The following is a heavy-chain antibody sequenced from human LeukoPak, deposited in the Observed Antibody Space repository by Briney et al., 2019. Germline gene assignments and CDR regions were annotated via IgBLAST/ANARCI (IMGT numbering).Heavy chain of an antibody. CDR1: GFTFSSYA. J-gene: IGHJ4*02. V-gene: IGHV3-23*01. CDR2: ISAGGGST. D-gene: IGHD6-13*01. CDR3: ARDEGPGSSWSNY. Sequence: PGGSLRLSCAASGFTFSSYAMSWVRQAPGKGLEWVSAISAGGGSTYYADSVKGRFTISRDNSKNTLYLQMNSLRAEDTAVYYCARDEGPGSSWSNYWGQGTLVTVSS.